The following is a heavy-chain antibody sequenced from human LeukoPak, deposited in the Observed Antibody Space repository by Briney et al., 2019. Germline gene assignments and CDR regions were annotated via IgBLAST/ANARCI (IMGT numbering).Heavy chain of an antibody. CDR2: IIPIFGTA. V-gene: IGHV1-69*13. CDR1: GGTLSSYA. CDR3: ARDGLSDAFDI. Sequence: ASVKVSCKASGGTLSSYAISWVRQAPGQGLEWMGGIIPIFGTANYAQKFQGRVTITADESTSTAYMELSSLRSEDTAVYYCARDGLSDAFDIWGQGTMVTVSS. D-gene: IGHD3/OR15-3a*01. J-gene: IGHJ3*02.